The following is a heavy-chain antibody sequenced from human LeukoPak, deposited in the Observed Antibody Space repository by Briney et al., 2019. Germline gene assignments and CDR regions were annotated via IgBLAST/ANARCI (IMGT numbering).Heavy chain of an antibody. CDR1: GGSISSYY. J-gene: IGHJ5*02. Sequence: SETLSLTCTVRGGSISSYYWSWIRQPAGKGLEWRGRIYTSGSTNYNPSLKSRLTMSVDTSKNQFSLKLSSVTAADTAVYYCARTIGLMVYAGMLDWFDPWGQGTLVTVSS. V-gene: IGHV4-4*07. CDR2: IYTSGST. CDR3: ARTIGLMVYAGMLDWFDP. D-gene: IGHD2-8*01.